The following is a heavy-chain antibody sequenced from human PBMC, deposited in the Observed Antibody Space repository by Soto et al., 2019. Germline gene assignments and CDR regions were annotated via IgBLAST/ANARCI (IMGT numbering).Heavy chain of an antibody. D-gene: IGHD6-13*01. V-gene: IGHV3-30-3*01. CDR3: ARDVANVWYALAY. CDR1: GFTFSDYA. Sequence: QVQLVESGGGVVQPGRSLRLSCAASGFTFSDYAMHWVRQAPGKGLEWVAFISFDESNKYYADSVKGRFTISRDNSRNTLYLQVNSLRAEDTAVYYCARDVANVWYALAYWGQGALVTVSS. J-gene: IGHJ4*02. CDR2: ISFDESNK.